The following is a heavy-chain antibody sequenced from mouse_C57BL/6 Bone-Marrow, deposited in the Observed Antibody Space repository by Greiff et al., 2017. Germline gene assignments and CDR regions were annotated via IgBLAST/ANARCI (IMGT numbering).Heavy chain of an antibody. CDR1: GFNIKDDY. Sequence: VQLKQSGAELVRPGASVKLSCTASGFNIKDDYMHWVKQRPEQGLEWIGWIDPENGDTEYASKFQGKATITADTSSNTAYLQLSSLTSEDTAVYYCTTRFHYGYDSFDYWGQGTTLTVSS. CDR2: IDPENGDT. J-gene: IGHJ2*01. CDR3: TTRFHYGYDSFDY. D-gene: IGHD2-2*01. V-gene: IGHV14-4*01.